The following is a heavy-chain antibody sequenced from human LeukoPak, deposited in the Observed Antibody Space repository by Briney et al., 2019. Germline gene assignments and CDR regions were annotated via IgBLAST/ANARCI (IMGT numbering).Heavy chain of an antibody. CDR2: IYYSGST. Sequence: SETLSLTCTVSGGSISSGDYYWSWIRQPPGKGLEWIGYIYYSGSTYYNPSLKSRVTISVDTSKNQFSLKLSSVTAADTAVYYCARAHVNNWFDPWGQGTLVTVSS. CDR3: ARAHVNNWFDP. J-gene: IGHJ5*02. CDR1: GGSISSGDYY. V-gene: IGHV4-30-4*01.